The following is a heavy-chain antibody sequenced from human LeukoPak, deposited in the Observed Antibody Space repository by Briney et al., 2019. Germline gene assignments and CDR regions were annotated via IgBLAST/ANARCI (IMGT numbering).Heavy chain of an antibody. CDR3: ARDSSVCEFDV. Sequence: GGSLRLSCAASGFTFSPYTMPWFRQPPGKGLEWVSYINTGSTTIYYADSVKGRFTISRDNAKSSLYLHMNSLRAEDTAVYYCARDSSVCEFDVWGQGTMVTVSS. CDR2: INTGSTTI. V-gene: IGHV3-48*01. CDR1: GFTFSPYT. D-gene: IGHD6-6*01. J-gene: IGHJ3*01.